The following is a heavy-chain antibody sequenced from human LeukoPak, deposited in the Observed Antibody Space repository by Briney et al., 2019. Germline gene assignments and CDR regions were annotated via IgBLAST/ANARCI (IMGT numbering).Heavy chain of an antibody. Sequence: GGSLRLSCAASGFTFNNYWMSWVRQAPGKGLEWVANIKRDGSDKYYVDSVKGRFTISRDNAKKSLYLQMNSLRAEDTAVYYCAKWDHDIFTGYYWLDYWGQGTLVTVSS. D-gene: IGHD3-9*01. J-gene: IGHJ4*02. V-gene: IGHV3-7*02. CDR2: IKRDGSDK. CDR3: AKWDHDIFTGYYWLDY. CDR1: GFTFNNYW.